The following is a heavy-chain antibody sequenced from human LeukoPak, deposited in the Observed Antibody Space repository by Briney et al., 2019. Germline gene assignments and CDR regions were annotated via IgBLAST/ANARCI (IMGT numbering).Heavy chain of an antibody. Sequence: SETLSLTCTVSGGSISSSGSYWGWLRQPPGKGLEWIGSIYYRGNTFYNPSLRSRVTISVDTSRNQFSLKVTSVTAADTAVCFCAREEAMVSDDAFDIWGPGTMVTVSS. D-gene: IGHD2-8*01. CDR3: AREEAMVSDDAFDI. V-gene: IGHV4-39*02. J-gene: IGHJ3*02. CDR1: GGSISSSGSY. CDR2: IYYRGNT.